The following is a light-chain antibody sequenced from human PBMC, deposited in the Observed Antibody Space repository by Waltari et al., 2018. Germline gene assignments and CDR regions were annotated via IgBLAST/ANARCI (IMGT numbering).Light chain of an antibody. V-gene: IGLV3-19*01. CDR2: GND. CDR3: NSRDSSGTRVL. Sequence: SSELTQDPAVSVALGQTVRITCQGDTLSDYSPNWYQQKPGQAPLLVIYGNDNRPSGIPDRFSGSRSENTGALTITGVQAEDEADYYCNSRDSSGTRVLFGGGTKLTVL. CDR1: TLSDYS. J-gene: IGLJ2*01.